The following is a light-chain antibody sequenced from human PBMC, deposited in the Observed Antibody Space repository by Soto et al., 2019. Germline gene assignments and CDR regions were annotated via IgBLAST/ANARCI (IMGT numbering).Light chain of an antibody. V-gene: IGLV2-11*01. CDR2: DVS. CDR1: SSDVGSYNY. Sequence: QSALTQPRSVSGSPGESVTISCSGTSSDVGSYNYVSWYQQYPGKAPKVMIYDVSERPSEVPVRFSGSKSGNTASLTISGLQAVDEAEYFCCSYSGSDSLLFGGGTKVT. CDR3: CSYSGSDSLL. J-gene: IGLJ2*01.